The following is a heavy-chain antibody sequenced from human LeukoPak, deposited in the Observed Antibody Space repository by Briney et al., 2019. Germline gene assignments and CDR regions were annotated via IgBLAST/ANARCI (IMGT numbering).Heavy chain of an antibody. CDR2: MYSSGET. J-gene: IGHJ5*02. V-gene: IGHV4-4*07. CDR3: AGGGLVVLPGSMPGLDP. D-gene: IGHD2-2*01. CDR1: GGSISSYY. Sequence: PSETLSLTCTVSGGSISSYYWNWIRKPAGKGLEWIGRMYSSGETNYNPPLRSRVTMSIDTSKNHFSLRLNSVTAAATAVYSCAGGGLVVLPGSMPGLDPWGQGPRATAPS.